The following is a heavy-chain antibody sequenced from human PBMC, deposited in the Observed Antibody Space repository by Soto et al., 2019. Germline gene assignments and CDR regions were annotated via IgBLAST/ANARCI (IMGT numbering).Heavy chain of an antibody. D-gene: IGHD3-10*01. Sequence: GGSLKLSCVASGFTFSNDAIHWVRQAPGKGLQWVAVISDDGYKKFYADSVKGRFTISRDNSRNTLYLQMNSLRADDTAVYYCARALSYGFDDYYYGMDVWGQGTTVTVSS. CDR2: ISDDGYKK. CDR1: GFTFSNDA. V-gene: IGHV3-30*01. J-gene: IGHJ6*02. CDR3: ARALSYGFDDYYYGMDV.